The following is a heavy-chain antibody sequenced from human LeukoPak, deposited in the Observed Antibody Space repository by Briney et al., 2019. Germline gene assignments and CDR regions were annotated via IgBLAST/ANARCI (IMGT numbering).Heavy chain of an antibody. V-gene: IGHV1-69*05. CDR2: IVPIFGTA. D-gene: IGHD6-19*01. Sequence: SVKVSCKASRGTFSSYAISWVRQAPGQGLEWMGGIVPIFGTANHAQKFQGRGTISTDESTSTAYMELSSLRSDDTAVYYCARDGVAEYYFDYWDQGTPDTVSS. CDR3: ARDGVAEYYFDY. J-gene: IGHJ4*02. CDR1: RGTFSSYA.